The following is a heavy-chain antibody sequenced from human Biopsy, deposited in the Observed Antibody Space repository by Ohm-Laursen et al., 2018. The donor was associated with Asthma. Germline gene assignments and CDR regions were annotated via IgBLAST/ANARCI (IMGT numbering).Heavy chain of an antibody. V-gene: IGHV4-39*01. D-gene: IGHD6-13*01. CDR2: IYYSGTT. CDR1: SGSGGYMRSGNYY. CDR3: VRGSSSWHHGPFHYYYGLDV. Sequence: SETPSLTCSLSSGSGGYMRSGNYYWGWIRQPPGKGLEWIGSIYYSGTTYCNPSLESRVTVSADTSKNQFSLKLTSVTAADTAVYYCVRGSSSWHHGPFHYYYGLDVWGQGTTATVSS. J-gene: IGHJ6*02.